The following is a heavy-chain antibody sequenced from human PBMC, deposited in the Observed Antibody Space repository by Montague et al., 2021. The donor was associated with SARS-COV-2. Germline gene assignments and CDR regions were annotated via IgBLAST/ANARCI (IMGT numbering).Heavy chain of an antibody. CDR2: IYYSGST. Sequence: TLSLTCTVSSGSISSGGYYWSWIRQHPGEGLEWIGYIYYSGSTYYNPSLKSRVTISVDTSKNQFSLKLSSVTAADTAVYYCARAVSITIFGVVGWFDPWGQGTLVTVSS. CDR1: SGSISSGGYY. CDR3: ARAVSITIFGVVGWFDP. D-gene: IGHD3-3*01. J-gene: IGHJ5*02. V-gene: IGHV4-31*03.